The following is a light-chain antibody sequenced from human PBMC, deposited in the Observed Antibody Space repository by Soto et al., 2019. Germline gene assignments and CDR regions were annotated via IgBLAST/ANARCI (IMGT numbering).Light chain of an antibody. CDR1: SSDVGTYNY. CDR3: RSYPTSSNRG. CDR2: EVT. J-gene: IGLJ1*01. V-gene: IGLV2-14*01. Sequence: QSALTQPASVSGSPGQSIAISCTGSSSDVGTYNYVSWYQQHPGKVPKLIIYEVTNRPSGVSNRFSGSKSGNTASLTISGLQAEDEADYYCRSYPTSSNRGFGTGTQLTVL.